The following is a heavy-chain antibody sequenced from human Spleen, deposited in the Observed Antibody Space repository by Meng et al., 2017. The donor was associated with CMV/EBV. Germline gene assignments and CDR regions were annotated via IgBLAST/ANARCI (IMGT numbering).Heavy chain of an antibody. J-gene: IGHJ4*02. CDR1: GYSISSGYY. CDR2: IYHSGST. Sequence: GSLRLSCTVSGYSISSGYYWGWIRQPPGKGLEWIGSIYHSGSTYYNPSLKSRVTISVDTSKNQFSLKLSSVTAADTAVYYCATGRDGYKTNFDYWGQGTLVTVSS. CDR3: ATGRDGYKTNFDY. V-gene: IGHV4-38-2*02. D-gene: IGHD5-24*01.